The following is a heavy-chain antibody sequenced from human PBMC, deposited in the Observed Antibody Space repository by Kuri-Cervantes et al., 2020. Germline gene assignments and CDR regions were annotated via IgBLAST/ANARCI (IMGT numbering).Heavy chain of an antibody. J-gene: IGHJ4*02. Sequence: ASVKVSCKASGGTFSSYAINWVRQATGQGLEWMGWMNPNSGNTGYAQKFQGRVTMTRNTSISTAYMELSSLRSEDTAVYYCARAAYPYYYDSSGSIGYWGQGTLVTVSS. CDR2: MNPNSGNT. CDR3: ARAAYPYYYDSSGSIGY. V-gene: IGHV1-8*02. CDR1: GGTFSSYA. D-gene: IGHD3-22*01.